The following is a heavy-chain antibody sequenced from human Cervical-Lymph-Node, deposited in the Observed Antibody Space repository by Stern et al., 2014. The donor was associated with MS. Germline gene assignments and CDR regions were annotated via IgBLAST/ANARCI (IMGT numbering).Heavy chain of an antibody. V-gene: IGHV1-3*01. CDR1: GYTFTTYA. CDR2: INAANGNP. CDR3: ARDPHYYDSTGYCMDV. Sequence: QVQLVQSGAEVKKPGASVKVSCKASGYTFTTYAIHWVRQAAGQSLEWMGWINAANGNPRYSHKFQDRVTITRDTSTSTAYMELSSLRSEDTAVYYCARDPHYYDSTGYCMDVWGQGTTVTVSS. D-gene: IGHD3-22*01. J-gene: IGHJ6*02.